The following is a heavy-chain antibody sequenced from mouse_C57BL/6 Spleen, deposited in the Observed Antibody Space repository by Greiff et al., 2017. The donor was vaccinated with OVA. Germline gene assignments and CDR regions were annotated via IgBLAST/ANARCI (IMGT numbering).Heavy chain of an antibody. J-gene: IGHJ3*01. V-gene: IGHV1-81*01. Sequence: VQLQQSGAELARPGASVKLSCKASGYTFTSYGISWVKQRTGQGLEWIGEIYPRSGNTYYNEKFKGKATLTADKSSSTAYMQLNSLTSEDSAVYYCAIYGSRFAYWGQGTLVTVSA. CDR1: GYTFTSYG. CDR2: IYPRSGNT. CDR3: AIYGSRFAY. D-gene: IGHD1-1*01.